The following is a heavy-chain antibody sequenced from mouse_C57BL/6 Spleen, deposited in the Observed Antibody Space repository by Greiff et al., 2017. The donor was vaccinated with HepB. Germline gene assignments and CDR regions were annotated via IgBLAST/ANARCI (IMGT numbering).Heavy chain of an antibody. CDR1: GFNIKDYY. J-gene: IGHJ1*03. CDR2: IDPEDGET. Sequence: EVKLMESGAELVKPGASVKLSCTASGFNIKDYYMHWVKQRTEQGLEWIGRIDPEDGETKYAPKFQGKATITADTSSNTAYLQLSSLTSEDTAVYYCAAFTTVVATDFDVWGTGTTVTVSS. CDR3: AAFTTVVATDFDV. D-gene: IGHD1-1*01. V-gene: IGHV14-2*01.